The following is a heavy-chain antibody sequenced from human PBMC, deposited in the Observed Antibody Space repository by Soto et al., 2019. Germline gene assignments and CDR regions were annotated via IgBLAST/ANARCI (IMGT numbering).Heavy chain of an antibody. D-gene: IGHD5-18*01. CDR2: IIPIFGTA. CDR1: GGTFISYA. CDR3: ARGPPAMDQLRWPPGGWFDP. V-gene: IGHV1-69*13. Sequence: SVKVSCKASGGTFISYAISWVRQAPGQGLEWMGGIIPIFGTANYAQKFQGRVTITADESTSTVYMEMSSLRSEDTAGYYCARGPPAMDQLRWPPGGWFDPWGQGTLVTVSS. J-gene: IGHJ5*02.